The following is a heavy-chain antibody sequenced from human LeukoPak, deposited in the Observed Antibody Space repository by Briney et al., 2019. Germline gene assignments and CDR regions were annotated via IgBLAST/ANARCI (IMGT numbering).Heavy chain of an antibody. CDR2: ISSSSSYI. Sequence: PGGSLRLSCAASGFTFSSYSMNWVRQAPGKGLEWVSSISSSSSYIYYAESVKGRFTISRDNAKNSLYLQMNSLRAEDTAVYYCASNEARVGWGQGTLVTVSS. CDR1: GFTFSSYS. V-gene: IGHV3-21*01. CDR3: ASNEARVG. J-gene: IGHJ4*02. D-gene: IGHD6-6*01.